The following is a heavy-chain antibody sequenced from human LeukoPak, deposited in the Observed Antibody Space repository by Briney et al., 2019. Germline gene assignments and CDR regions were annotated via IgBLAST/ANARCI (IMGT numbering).Heavy chain of an antibody. CDR1: GFTFSSYS. Sequence: GGSLRLSCAASGFTFSSYSMYWVRQAPGKGLEWVSSISSSSSYIYYADSVKGRFTTSRDNAKNSLYLQMNSLRAEDTAVYYCARVTYSSGYFSFDYWGQGTLVTVSS. CDR3: ARVTYSSGYFSFDY. V-gene: IGHV3-21*01. J-gene: IGHJ4*02. D-gene: IGHD3-22*01. CDR2: ISSSSSYI.